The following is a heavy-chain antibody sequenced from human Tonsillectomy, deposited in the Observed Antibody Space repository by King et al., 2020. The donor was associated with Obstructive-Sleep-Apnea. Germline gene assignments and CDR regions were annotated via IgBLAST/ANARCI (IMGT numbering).Heavy chain of an antibody. CDR1: DGSIRSGDYY. J-gene: IGHJ6*02. CDR2: IYYSGST. Sequence: VQLQESGPGLGKPSQTLSLTCTVSDGSIRSGDYYWSWIRQPPGKGLEWSGYIYYSGSTSHNPSPKSRVTISVDTSKNPFSLKLTSVTAADTAVYYCARDNYSYYYAMDVWGQGTTVIVSS. V-gene: IGHV4-30-4*01. CDR3: ARDNYSYYYAMDV.